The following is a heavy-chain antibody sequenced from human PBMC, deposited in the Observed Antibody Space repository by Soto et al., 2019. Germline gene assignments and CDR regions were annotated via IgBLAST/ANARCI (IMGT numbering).Heavy chain of an antibody. D-gene: IGHD4-17*01. CDR3: TRGGDYGGRQDAFDI. CDR1: GFTFSGFG. J-gene: IGHJ3*02. CDR2: ISNDGTNK. Sequence: QVQLVESGGGVVQPGRSLRLSCVGSGFTFSGFGMHWVRQAPGKGLEWVAFISNDGTNKNYADSVKGRLTISRDNPKNSLYLQMNSLRAEDTAIYYCTRGGDYGGRQDAFDIWGQGTMVTVSS. V-gene: IGHV3-30*03.